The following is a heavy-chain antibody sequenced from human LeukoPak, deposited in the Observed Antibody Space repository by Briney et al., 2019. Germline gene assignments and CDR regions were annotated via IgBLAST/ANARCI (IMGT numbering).Heavy chain of an antibody. CDR3: ARALWRYYDSSGYYYLSDY. J-gene: IGHJ4*02. CDR1: GGTFSSYA. D-gene: IGHD3-22*01. Sequence: ASVKVSCKASGGTFSSYAISWVRQAPGQGLEWMGGIIPIFGTANYAQKFQGRVTITADESTSTAYMELSSLRSEDTAVYYCARALWRYYDSSGYYYLSDYWGQGTLVTVSS. CDR2: IIPIFGTA. V-gene: IGHV1-69*13.